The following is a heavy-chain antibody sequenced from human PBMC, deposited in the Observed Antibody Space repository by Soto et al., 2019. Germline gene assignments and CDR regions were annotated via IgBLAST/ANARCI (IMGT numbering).Heavy chain of an antibody. CDR3: ARTAAAGKFSHGMAV. Sequence: GESLKISCKGSGYSFTSYWIGWVRQMPGKGLEWMGIIHPSDFDTRYSPSFQGQVTISADKSISTAYLQWSSLRASDTAMYYCARTAAAGKFSHGMAVWDKGTPATVSS. J-gene: IGHJ6*04. V-gene: IGHV5-51*01. D-gene: IGHD6-13*01. CDR1: GYSFTSYW. CDR2: IHPSDFDT.